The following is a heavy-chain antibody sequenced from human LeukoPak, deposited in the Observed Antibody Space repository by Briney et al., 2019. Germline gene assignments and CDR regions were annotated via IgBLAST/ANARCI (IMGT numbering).Heavy chain of an antibody. CDR1: GFTVSSNY. CDR2: IYAGGST. Sequence: PGGSLRLSCAASGFTVSSNYMSWVCQTPGKGLEWVSVIYAGGSTHYADSVKGRFTISRDNSKNTLYRQMNSLTAEDAAVYYWARAVVGTSCYGYWGQGTLVTVSS. J-gene: IGHJ4*02. D-gene: IGHD2-2*01. V-gene: IGHV3-66*01. CDR3: ARAVVGTSCYGY.